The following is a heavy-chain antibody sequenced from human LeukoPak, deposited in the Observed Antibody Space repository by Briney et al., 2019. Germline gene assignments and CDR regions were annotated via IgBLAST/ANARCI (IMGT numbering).Heavy chain of an antibody. Sequence: GGSLRLSCAASGFTFSSYAMSWVRQAPGKGLEWVSTISGSGDITYYSDSVKGRFTISRDNSKNTLYLQMNSLKAEDTAVYYCAKASSSWTDYYSDYWGQQTLVTVSS. V-gene: IGHV3-23*01. CDR2: ISGSGDIT. CDR1: GFTFSSYA. J-gene: IGHJ4*01. D-gene: IGHD6-13*01. CDR3: AKASSSWTDYYSDY.